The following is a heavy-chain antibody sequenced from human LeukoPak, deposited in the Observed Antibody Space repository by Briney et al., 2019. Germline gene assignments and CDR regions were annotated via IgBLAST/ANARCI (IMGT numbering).Heavy chain of an antibody. CDR1: GGSISSSSYY. D-gene: IGHD2-2*01. CDR2: IYYSGST. J-gene: IGHJ5*02. CDR3: ARVCGSTSCYGNDYSDKNWFDP. V-gene: IGHV4-39*07. Sequence: PSETLSLTCTVSGGSISSSSYYWGWIRQPPGKGLEWIGSIYYSGSTYYNPSLKSRVTISVDTSKNHFSLKLRSVTAADTAVYYCARVCGSTSCYGNDYSDKNWFDPWGQGTLVTVSS.